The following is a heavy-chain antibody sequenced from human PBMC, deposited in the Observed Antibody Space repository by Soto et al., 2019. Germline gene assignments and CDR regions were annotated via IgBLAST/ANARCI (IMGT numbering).Heavy chain of an antibody. Sequence: QLQLQESGPGLVKPSETLSLTCTVSGGSISSSSYYWGWVRQPPGKGLEWIGSFYYSGNTYYNPSLKSRVTISVDTSKNQFSLKLSSVTAADTAVYYCATSDYGSGWGQGTLVTVSS. J-gene: IGHJ4*02. V-gene: IGHV4-39*01. CDR1: GGSISSSSYY. CDR3: ATSDYGSG. D-gene: IGHD4-17*01. CDR2: FYYSGNT.